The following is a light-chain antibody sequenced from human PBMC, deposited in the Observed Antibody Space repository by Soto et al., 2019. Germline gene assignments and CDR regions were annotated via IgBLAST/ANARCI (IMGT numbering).Light chain of an antibody. Sequence: QSALTQPASVSGSPGQSITISCTGTSSDVGGYNYVSWYQHHPGKAPKLMIYEVTNRPSGVSNRFSGSKSGNTASLTISGLQAEDEADYYCCSYAGNNTYVFGTGTKVTVL. CDR1: SSDVGGYNY. J-gene: IGLJ1*01. V-gene: IGLV2-14*01. CDR2: EVT. CDR3: CSYAGNNTYV.